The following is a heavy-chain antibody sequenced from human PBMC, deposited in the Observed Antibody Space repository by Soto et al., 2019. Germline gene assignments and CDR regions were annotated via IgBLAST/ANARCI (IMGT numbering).Heavy chain of an antibody. Sequence: PGGSLRLSCAASGFTVSSNYMSWVRQAPGKGLEWVSVIYSGGSTYYADSVKGRFTISRDNSKNTLYLQMNSLRAEDTAVYYCARFLSLGSWYYAFDIWGQGTMVTVSS. J-gene: IGHJ3*02. CDR2: IYSGGST. V-gene: IGHV3-66*01. CDR3: ARFLSLGSWYYAFDI. CDR1: GFTVSSNY. D-gene: IGHD6-13*01.